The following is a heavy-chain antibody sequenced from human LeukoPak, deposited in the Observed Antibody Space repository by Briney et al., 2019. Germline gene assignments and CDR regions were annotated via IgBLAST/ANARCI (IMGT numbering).Heavy chain of an antibody. D-gene: IGHD6-19*01. V-gene: IGHV3-21*04. CDR3: ARDSSGWYRGFDY. CDR2: ISSSSSYI. J-gene: IGHJ4*02. CDR1: GFTFSSYE. Sequence: GGSLRLSCAASGFTFSSYEMNWVRQAPGKGLEWVSSISSSSSYIYYADSVKGRFTISRDNAKNSLYLQMNSLRAEDTAVYYCARDSSGWYRGFDYWGQGTLVTVSS.